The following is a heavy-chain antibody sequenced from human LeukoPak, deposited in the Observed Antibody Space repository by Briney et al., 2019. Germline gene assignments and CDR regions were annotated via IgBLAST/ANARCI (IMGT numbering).Heavy chain of an antibody. CDR1: GFTFVSYS. V-gene: IGHV3-21*01. CDR2: VSSSSTYI. CDR3: ARELRIAVAGIDY. D-gene: IGHD6-19*01. Sequence: TGGSLRLSCAASGFTFVSYSMNWVRQAPGKGLEWVSSVSSSSTYIYYADSVKGRFTISRDNAKNSVYLQMNSLRAEDTAVYYCARELRIAVAGIDYWGQGTLVTVSS. J-gene: IGHJ4*02.